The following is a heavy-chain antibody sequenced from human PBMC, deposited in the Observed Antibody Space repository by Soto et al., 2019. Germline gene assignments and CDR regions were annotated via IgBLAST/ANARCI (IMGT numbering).Heavy chain of an antibody. CDR3: VRFIGNDWLDY. D-gene: IGHD3-9*01. Sequence: SQTLSLTCVSSGDSVSSNDATWDWITQSPSRGLEWLGRTYYRYKWYNDYAVSVKSRITISPDTSKNQISLQLNSVTPEDTAVYYCVRFIGNDWLDYWSQGNLVPVSS. CDR2: TYYRYKWYN. V-gene: IGHV6-1*01. J-gene: IGHJ4*02. CDR1: GDSVSSNDAT.